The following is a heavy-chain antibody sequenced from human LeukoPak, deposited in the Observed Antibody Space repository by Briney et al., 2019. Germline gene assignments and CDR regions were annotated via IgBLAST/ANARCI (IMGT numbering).Heavy chain of an antibody. CDR1: GYTFTSYD. J-gene: IGHJ5*02. V-gene: IGHV1-8*01. CDR3: ASSWYGYSSSWYEGGVNWFDP. Sequence: ASVKVSCKASGYTFTSYDINWVRQATGQGLEWMGWMNPNSGNTGYAQKFQGRVTMTRNTSISTAYMELSSLRSEDTAVYYCASSWYGYSSSWYEGGVNWFDPWGQGTLVTVSS. D-gene: IGHD6-13*01. CDR2: MNPNSGNT.